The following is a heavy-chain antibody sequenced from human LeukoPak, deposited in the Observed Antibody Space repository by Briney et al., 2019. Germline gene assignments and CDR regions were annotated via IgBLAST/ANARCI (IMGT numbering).Heavy chain of an antibody. CDR3: TTDLGGYFSGGSCYTGLYNCFDP. V-gene: IGHV3-15*01. J-gene: IGHJ5*02. CDR2: IRSETYGGTT. CDR1: GFTFYTAW. Sequence: HGGSLRLSCAASGFTFYTAWMNWVRQAPGKGLEWVARIRSETYGGTTEYTAPVKGRFTISRDDSRNTLYLQMDSLKTEDTAVYYCTTDLGGYFSGGSCYTGLYNCFDPWGQGTLVTVSS. D-gene: IGHD2-15*01.